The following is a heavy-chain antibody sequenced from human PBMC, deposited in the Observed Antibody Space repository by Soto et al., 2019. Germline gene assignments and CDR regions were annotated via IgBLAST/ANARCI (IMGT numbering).Heavy chain of an antibody. Sequence: ASVKVSCKASGYTFTGYYMHWVRQAPGQGLEWMGWINPNSGGTNYAQKFQGRVTMTRDTSISTAYMELSRLRSDDTAVYYCAIFHSGWLHNFYYYYGMDVWGQGTTVTVSS. J-gene: IGHJ6*02. CDR2: INPNSGGT. D-gene: IGHD6-13*01. CDR3: AIFHSGWLHNFYYYYGMDV. CDR1: GYTFTGYY. V-gene: IGHV1-2*02.